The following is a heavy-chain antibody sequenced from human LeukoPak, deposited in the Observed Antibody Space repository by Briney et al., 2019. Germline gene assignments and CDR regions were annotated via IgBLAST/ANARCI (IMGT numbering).Heavy chain of an antibody. CDR1: GGSISRGF. CDR2: VHNSWGS. Sequence: SETLSLTCSVSGGSISRGFWTWVRQSPGRGREWIGYVHNSWGSNYIPSYNPALKSRATISVQTSKNQFSLRLHSVSAPDTAVSFCARRRPLFLSDSTDYPNAFDMWGQGTRVIVSA. J-gene: IGHJ3*02. V-gene: IGHV4-59*08. CDR3: ARRRPLFLSDSTDYPNAFDM. D-gene: IGHD2-8*02.